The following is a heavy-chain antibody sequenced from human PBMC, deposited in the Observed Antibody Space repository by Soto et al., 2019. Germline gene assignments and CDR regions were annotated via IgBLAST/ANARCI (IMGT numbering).Heavy chain of an antibody. V-gene: IGHV1-69*13. CDR3: ARDFAGTLVPAAIKWPPYYYGMDV. J-gene: IGHJ6*02. CDR2: IIPIFGTA. Sequence: SVKVSCKASGGTFSSYAISLVRQAPGQGLEWMGGIIPIFGTANYAQKFQGRVTITADESTSTAYMELSSLRSEDTAVYYCARDFAGTLVPAAIKWPPYYYGMDVWGQGTTVTVSS. D-gene: IGHD2-2*02. CDR1: GGTFSSYA.